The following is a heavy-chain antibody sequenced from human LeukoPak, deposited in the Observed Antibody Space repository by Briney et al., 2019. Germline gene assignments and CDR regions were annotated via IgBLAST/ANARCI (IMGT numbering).Heavy chain of an antibody. D-gene: IGHD5-18*01. Sequence: GGSLRLSCAASGFTLSSYGMHWVRQAPGKGLEWVAVIWYDGSNKYYADSVKGRFTISRDNSKNTLYLQMNSLRAEDTAVYYCARVLVDTAMAPYFDYWGQGTLVTVSS. CDR1: GFTLSSYG. J-gene: IGHJ4*02. CDR2: IWYDGSNK. CDR3: ARVLVDTAMAPYFDY. V-gene: IGHV3-33*01.